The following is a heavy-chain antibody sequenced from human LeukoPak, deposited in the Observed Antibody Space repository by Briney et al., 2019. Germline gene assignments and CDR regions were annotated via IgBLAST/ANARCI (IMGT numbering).Heavy chain of an antibody. CDR3: LISVAAGDY. J-gene: IGHJ4*02. CDR1: GGSISSYY. CDR2: IYHSGST. V-gene: IGHV4-59*12. Sequence: SETLSLTCTVSGGSISSYYWSWIRQPPGKGLEWIGEIYHSGSTNYNPSLKSRVTISVDKSKNQFSLKLSSVTAADAAVYYCLISVAAGDYWGQGTLVTVSS. D-gene: IGHD3-10*01.